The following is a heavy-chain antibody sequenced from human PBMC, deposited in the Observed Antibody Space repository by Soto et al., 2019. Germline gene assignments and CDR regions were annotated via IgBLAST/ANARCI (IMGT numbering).Heavy chain of an antibody. J-gene: IGHJ6*02. CDR1: GFTFDDNA. V-gene: IGHV3-48*03. D-gene: IGHD4-4*01. CDR3: ARDPAIYSGKFDYGLDV. Sequence: GGSLRLSCAVSGFTFDDNAMHWVRQAPGKGLEWVSYIGTSGKTIYYADSVRGRFTISRDNAKNSLYLQMNSLRAEDTAVYFCARDPAIYSGKFDYGLDVWGRGTTVTVSS. CDR2: IGTSGKTI.